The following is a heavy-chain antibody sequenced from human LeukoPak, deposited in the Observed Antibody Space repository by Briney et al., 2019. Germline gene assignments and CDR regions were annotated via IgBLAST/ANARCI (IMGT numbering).Heavy chain of an antibody. CDR3: GTSRSRTSGFDY. Sequence: SGGSLRLSCAASGFTVSSNYMNWVRQAPGKGLEWVSVIYNDGGTYYADSVKGRFTISRDNPKNTLYLQMNSLRAEGTAVYYCGTSRSRTSGFDYWGQGTLVTVSS. D-gene: IGHD2-8*02. CDR2: IYNDGGT. CDR1: GFTVSSNY. J-gene: IGHJ4*02. V-gene: IGHV3-53*01.